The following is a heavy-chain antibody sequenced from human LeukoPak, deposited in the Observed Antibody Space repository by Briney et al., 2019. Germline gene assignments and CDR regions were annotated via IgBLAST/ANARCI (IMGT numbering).Heavy chain of an antibody. CDR2: MTTSGNTI. CDR1: GITFSGYS. D-gene: IGHD1-26*01. CDR3: ARVGGATAVTMYFEY. J-gene: IGHJ4*02. V-gene: IGHV3-48*02. Sequence: QAGGSLRLSCVVSGITFSGYSMIWVRQAPGKGLEWLSFMTTSGNTIFYAEPVKDRFTISRDNAKKSLYLQMNSLRDEDTAVYYCARVGGATAVTMYFEYWGQGTLVTVTS.